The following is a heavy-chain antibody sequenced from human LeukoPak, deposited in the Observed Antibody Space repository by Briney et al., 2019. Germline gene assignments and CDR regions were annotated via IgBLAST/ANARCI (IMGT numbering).Heavy chain of an antibody. Sequence: SETLSLTCTVSGGSISSYYWSWIRQPPGKGLEWIGYIYYSGSTNYNPSLKSRVTISVDKSKNQFSLKLSSVTAADTAVYYGARALGYGGPDAFDIWGQGTMVTVSS. J-gene: IGHJ3*02. CDR3: ARALGYGGPDAFDI. V-gene: IGHV4-59*01. CDR1: GGSISSYY. CDR2: IYYSGST. D-gene: IGHD5-12*01.